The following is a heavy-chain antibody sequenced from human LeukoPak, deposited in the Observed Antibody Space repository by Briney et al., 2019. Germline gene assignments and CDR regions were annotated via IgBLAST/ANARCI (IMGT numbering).Heavy chain of an antibody. CDR2: IKQDESEK. CDR3: ARIPRPALRFVGMDV. CDR1: GFIFSSYW. J-gene: IGHJ6*02. V-gene: IGHV3-7*01. D-gene: IGHD3-3*01. Sequence: GGSLRLPCAASGFIFSSYWMTWVRQAPGKGLEWVANIKQDESEKYYVDSVEGRFTISRDNAKDSLFLQMESLRVEDTAVYYCARIPRPALRFVGMDVWGQGTTVTVSS.